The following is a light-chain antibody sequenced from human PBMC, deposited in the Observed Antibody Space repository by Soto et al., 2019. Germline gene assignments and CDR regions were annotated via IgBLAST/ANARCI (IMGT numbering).Light chain of an antibody. CDR2: DVT. J-gene: IGLJ1*01. V-gene: IGLV2-14*03. CDR3: SSYTSSTTFV. Sequence: QSILTEPRTVSGSPGQSISLSCTGTSRDVGGYNYVSWYQQHPGKAPKLMISDVTDRPSGVSNRFSGSKSGNTASLTISGLQAEDEAEYYCSSYTSSTTFVFGTMTKVTV. CDR1: SRDVGGYNY.